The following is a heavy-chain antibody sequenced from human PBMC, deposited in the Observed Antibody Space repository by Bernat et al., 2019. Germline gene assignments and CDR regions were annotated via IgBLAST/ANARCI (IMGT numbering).Heavy chain of an antibody. V-gene: IGHV1-2*04. D-gene: IGHD3-3*01. J-gene: IGHJ6*02. CDR1: GYTFTGYY. Sequence: QVQLVQSGAEVKKPGASVKVSCKASGYTFTGYYMHWVRQAPGQGLEWMGWINPNSGGTNYAKKFQGWVTMTRDTSISTAYMELSRLRSDDTAVYYCARDLSRYYDFWSGPDYGMDVWGQGTTVTVSS. CDR2: INPNSGGT. CDR3: ARDLSRYYDFWSGPDYGMDV.